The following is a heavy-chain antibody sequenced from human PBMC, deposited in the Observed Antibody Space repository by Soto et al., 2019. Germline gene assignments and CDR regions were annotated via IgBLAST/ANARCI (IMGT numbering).Heavy chain of an antibody. D-gene: IGHD3-22*01. CDR3: ARDYYDSSGYYYPADY. Sequence: GGSQRLSCAASGFTFSSYWMHWVRQAPGKGLVWVSRINSDGSSTSYADSVKGRFTISRDNAKNTLYLQMNSLRAEDTAVYYCARDYYDSSGYYYPADYWGQGTLVTVSS. V-gene: IGHV3-74*01. J-gene: IGHJ4*02. CDR2: INSDGSST. CDR1: GFTFSSYW.